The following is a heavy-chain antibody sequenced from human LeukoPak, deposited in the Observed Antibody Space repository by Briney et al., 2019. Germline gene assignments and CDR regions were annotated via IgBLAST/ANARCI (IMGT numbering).Heavy chain of an antibody. Sequence: SETLSLTCTVSGGSISSYYWSWIRQPPGKGLEWIGYIYYSGSTNYNPSLKSRVTISVDTSKNQFSLKLSSVTAADTAVYYCARHVYGGTFDYWGQGTLVTVSS. CDR1: GGSISSYY. D-gene: IGHD4-23*01. V-gene: IGHV4-59*08. J-gene: IGHJ4*02. CDR2: IYYSGST. CDR3: ARHVYGGTFDY.